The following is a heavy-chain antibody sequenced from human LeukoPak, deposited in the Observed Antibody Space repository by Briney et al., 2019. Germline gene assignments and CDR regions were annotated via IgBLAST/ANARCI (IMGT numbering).Heavy chain of an antibody. Sequence: GGSLRLSCAASGFTFSDYYRSWIRQAPGKGLEWVAFIRFDGSEEYYADSVNGRFTISRDSSKNTLFLQMSSLRAEDTAVYYCAKDLMRDRWFGESWGQGTLVTVSS. CDR3: AKDLMRDRWFGES. CDR2: IRFDGSEE. J-gene: IGHJ5*02. V-gene: IGHV3-30*02. D-gene: IGHD3-10*01. CDR1: GFTFSDYY.